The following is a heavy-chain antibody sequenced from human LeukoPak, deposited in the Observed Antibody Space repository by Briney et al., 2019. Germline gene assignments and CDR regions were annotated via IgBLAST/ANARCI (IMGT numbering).Heavy chain of an antibody. CDR1: GYTFTGYY. Sequence: ASVKVSCMASGYTFTGYYMHWVRQAPGQGLEWMGWINPNSGGTNYAQKFQGRVTMTRDTSISTAYMELRRLRYDDTAVYYCATAVIVAVFGDAFDIWGQGTLVTVSS. V-gene: IGHV1-2*02. D-gene: IGHD6-13*01. CDR3: ATAVIVAVFGDAFDI. CDR2: INPNSGGT. J-gene: IGHJ3*02.